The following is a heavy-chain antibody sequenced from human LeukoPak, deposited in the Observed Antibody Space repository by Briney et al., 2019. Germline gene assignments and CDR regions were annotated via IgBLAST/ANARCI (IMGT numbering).Heavy chain of an antibody. CDR1: GGSISSYY. J-gene: IGHJ4*02. D-gene: IGHD2-2*01. CDR3: ARGPRDIVVVPAAFPIDY. Sequence: PSETLSLTCTVSGGSISSYYWSWIRQPPGKGLEWIGYIYYSGSTNYNPSLKSRVTISVDTSKNQFSLKLSSVTAADTAVYYCARGPRDIVVVPAAFPIDYWGQGTLVTVSS. CDR2: IYYSGST. V-gene: IGHV4-59*12.